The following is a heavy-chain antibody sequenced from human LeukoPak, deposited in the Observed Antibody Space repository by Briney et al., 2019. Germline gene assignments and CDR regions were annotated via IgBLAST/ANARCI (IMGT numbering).Heavy chain of an antibody. CDR3: AKDGDSRGLTHFDY. Sequence: GRSLRLSCAASGFTFDDYAMHWVRQAPGKGLEWVSGISWNSGSIGYADSVKGRLTISRDNAKNSLYLQMNSLRAEDTALYYCAKDGDSRGLTHFDYWGQGTLVTVSS. J-gene: IGHJ4*02. V-gene: IGHV3-9*01. CDR2: ISWNSGSI. D-gene: IGHD1-20*01. CDR1: GFTFDDYA.